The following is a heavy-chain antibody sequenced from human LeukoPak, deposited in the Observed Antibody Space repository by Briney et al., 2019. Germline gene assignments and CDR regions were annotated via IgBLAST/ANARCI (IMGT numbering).Heavy chain of an antibody. D-gene: IGHD2-2*01. CDR2: IYYSGST. CDR3: ARLRHCSSTSCSPRYYYYYYMDV. Sequence: PSETLSLTCTVSGGSISSSSYFWGWIRQPPGKGLEWIGSIYYSGSTSYNPSLKSRVTISVDTSKNQFSLKLSSVTAADTAVYYCARLRHCSSTSCSPRYYYYYYMDVWGKGTTVTVSS. V-gene: IGHV4-39*07. CDR1: GGSISSSSYF. J-gene: IGHJ6*03.